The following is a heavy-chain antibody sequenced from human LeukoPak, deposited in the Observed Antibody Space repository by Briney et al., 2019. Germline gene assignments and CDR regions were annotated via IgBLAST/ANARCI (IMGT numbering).Heavy chain of an antibody. CDR2: IYYSGST. J-gene: IGHJ5*02. CDR3: ARLVLVVVLDEDNWFDP. Sequence: SETLSLTCAVSGGSISSGGYYWGWIRQPPGKGLEWIGSIYYSGSTYYNPSLKSRVTISVDTSKNQFSLKLSSVTAADTAVYYCARLVLVVVLDEDNWFDPWGQGTLVTVSS. V-gene: IGHV4-39*01. D-gene: IGHD2-2*01. CDR1: GGSISSGGYY.